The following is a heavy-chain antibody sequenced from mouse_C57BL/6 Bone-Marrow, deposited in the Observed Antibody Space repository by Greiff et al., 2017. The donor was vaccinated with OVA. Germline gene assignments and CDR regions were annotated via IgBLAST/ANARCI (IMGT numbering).Heavy chain of an antibody. D-gene: IGHD1-1*01. CDR2: IYPGDGDT. V-gene: IGHV1-82*01. J-gene: IGHJ3*01. CDR3: ARWDYYDGSIYWFAY. Sequence: QVQLQQSGPELVKPGASVKISCKASGYAFSSSWMNWVKQRPGKGLEWIGRIYPGDGDTNSNGKFKGKATLTADKSSSTAYMQLSSLTSEDSAVYVCARWDYYDGSIYWFAYWGQGTLVTVSA. CDR1: GYAFSSSW.